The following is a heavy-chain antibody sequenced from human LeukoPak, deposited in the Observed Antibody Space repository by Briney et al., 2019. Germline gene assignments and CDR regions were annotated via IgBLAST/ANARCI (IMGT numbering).Heavy chain of an antibody. D-gene: IGHD4-17*01. Sequence: SETLSLTCTVSGGSISSYYWSWIRQPPGKGLDWIGNIYYSGSTNYNPSLKSRVTISVDTSKNQFSLKLSSVTAADTAVCYCARDAGLRSLRYYFDYWGQGTLVTVSS. CDR1: GGSISSYY. J-gene: IGHJ4*02. CDR2: IYYSGST. CDR3: ARDAGLRSLRYYFDY. V-gene: IGHV4-59*01.